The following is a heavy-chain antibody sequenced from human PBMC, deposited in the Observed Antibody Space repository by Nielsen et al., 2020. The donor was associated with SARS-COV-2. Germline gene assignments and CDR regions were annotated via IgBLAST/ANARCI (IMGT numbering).Heavy chain of an antibody. CDR2: IWYDGSNK. V-gene: IGHV3-33*01. D-gene: IGHD3-22*01. J-gene: IGHJ6*02. CDR1: GFTFSSYG. Sequence: GESLKIPCAASGFTFSSYGMHWVRQAPGKGLEWVAVIWYDGSNKYYADSVKGRFTISRNNSKNTLYLQMNSLRAEDTAVYYCARDRVVVQYYYYGMDVWGQGTTVTVSS. CDR3: ARDRVVVQYYYYGMDV.